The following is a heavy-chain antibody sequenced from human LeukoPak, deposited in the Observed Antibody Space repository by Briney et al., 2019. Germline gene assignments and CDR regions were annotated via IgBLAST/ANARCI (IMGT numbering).Heavy chain of an antibody. V-gene: IGHV1-69*04. D-gene: IGHD3-10*01. CDR1: GGTLSSYG. CDR2: IIPILGIA. Sequence: SVKVSCKASGGTLSSYGISWVRQAPGQGLEWMGRIIPILGIANYAQKFQGRVTITADKSTSTAYMELSSLRSEDTAVYYCARDGSSLDAFDIWGQGTMVTVSS. CDR3: ARDGSSLDAFDI. J-gene: IGHJ3*02.